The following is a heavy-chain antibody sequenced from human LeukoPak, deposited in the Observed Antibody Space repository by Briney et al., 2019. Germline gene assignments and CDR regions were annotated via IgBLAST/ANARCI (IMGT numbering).Heavy chain of an antibody. V-gene: IGHV4-4*09. CDR2: VYSSGST. CDR1: AGFVSRYY. CDR3: ARFIYSTSCFDY. J-gene: IGHJ4*02. D-gene: IGHD6-13*01. Sequence: PSHTLSFTCFVSAGFVSRYYWSWIRQPPGKGLEWIGNVYSSGSTNYNPSLRSRVTMSVDTSKNQISLRLSSGTAAETAIYYCARFIYSTSCFDYWGQGTLVTVSS.